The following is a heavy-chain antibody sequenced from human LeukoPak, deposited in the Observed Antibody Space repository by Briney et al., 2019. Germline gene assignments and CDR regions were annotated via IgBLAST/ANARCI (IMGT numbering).Heavy chain of an antibody. CDR1: GFTLSSYA. J-gene: IGHJ1*01. Sequence: GGSLRLSCAASGFTLSSYAMSWVRQAPGKGLKGFSAFSAGGTSTYYADSVKGRFTISRDNSKNTLYLQMNSLRAEDTAVYYCANGRSNSLPLWGQGTLVTVSS. D-gene: IGHD5-18*01. CDR3: ANGRSNSLPL. V-gene: IGHV3-23*01. CDR2: FSAGGTST.